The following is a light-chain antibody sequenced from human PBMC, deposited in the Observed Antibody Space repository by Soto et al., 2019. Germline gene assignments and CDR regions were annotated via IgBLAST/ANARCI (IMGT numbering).Light chain of an antibody. Sequence: QSALTQPASVSGSPGQSITISCTGTSSDVSGYDYVSWYQQHPGKAPKLMIYEVSNRPSGVSNRFSGSKSGNTASLTISGLQAEDEADYYCSSYTASITLDVFGTGTKLTVL. CDR3: SSYTASITLDV. CDR1: SSDVSGYDY. J-gene: IGLJ1*01. CDR2: EVS. V-gene: IGLV2-14*01.